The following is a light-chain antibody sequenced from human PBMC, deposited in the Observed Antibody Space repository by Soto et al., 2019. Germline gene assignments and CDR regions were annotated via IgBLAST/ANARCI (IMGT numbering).Light chain of an antibody. CDR1: QSVTSTY. CDR2: GAS. Sequence: EIVLTQSPGILSLSPGERATLSCRASQSVTSTYLAWYQQKPGQAPRLLIYGASSRATGVPDRFSGSGSGTDFTVTISRLETEDFAVYYCQQYGTSPPYTFGQGTKLEIK. J-gene: IGKJ2*01. CDR3: QQYGTSPPYT. V-gene: IGKV3-20*01.